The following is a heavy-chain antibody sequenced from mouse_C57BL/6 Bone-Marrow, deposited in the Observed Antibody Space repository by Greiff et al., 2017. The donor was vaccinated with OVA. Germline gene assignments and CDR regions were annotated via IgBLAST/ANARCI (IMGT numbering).Heavy chain of an antibody. Sequence: QVQLQQPGAELVRPGSSVKLSCKASGYTFTSYWMHWVKQRPIQGLEWIGNIDPSDSETHYNQKFKDKATLTVDKSSSTAYMQLSSLTSEDSAVYYCARSLGYPYYFDYWGQGTTLTVSS. CDR2: IDPSDSET. CDR1: GYTFTSYW. CDR3: ARSLGYPYYFDY. D-gene: IGHD2-2*01. J-gene: IGHJ2*01. V-gene: IGHV1-52*01.